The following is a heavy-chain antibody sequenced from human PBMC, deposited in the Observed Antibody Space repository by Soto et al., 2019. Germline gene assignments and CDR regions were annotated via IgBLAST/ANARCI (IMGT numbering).Heavy chain of an antibody. V-gene: IGHV3-21*01. Sequence: EVQLVESGGGLVKPGGSLRLSCAASGFTFSSYSMNWVRQAPGKGLERVSSISSSSSYIYYADSVKGRFTISRDNAKNSLYLQMNSLRAEDTAVYYCARVLYDFWSGYYMGPQPRYGMDVWGQGTTVTVSS. CDR3: ARVLYDFWSGYYMGPQPRYGMDV. CDR2: ISSSSSYI. D-gene: IGHD3-3*01. CDR1: GFTFSSYS. J-gene: IGHJ6*02.